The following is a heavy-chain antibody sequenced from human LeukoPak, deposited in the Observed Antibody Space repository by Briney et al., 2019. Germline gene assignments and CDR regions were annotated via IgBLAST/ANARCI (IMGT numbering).Heavy chain of an antibody. D-gene: IGHD6-19*01. CDR2: IIPIFGTA. CDR1: GYTFTSYG. Sequence: ASVKVSCKASGYTFTSYGISWVRQAPGQGLEWMGGIIPIFGTANYAQKFQGRVTITADKSTSTAYMELSSLRSEDTAVYYCARAHSSGWYAYYFDYWGQGTLVTVSS. CDR3: ARAHSSGWYAYYFDY. J-gene: IGHJ4*02. V-gene: IGHV1-69*06.